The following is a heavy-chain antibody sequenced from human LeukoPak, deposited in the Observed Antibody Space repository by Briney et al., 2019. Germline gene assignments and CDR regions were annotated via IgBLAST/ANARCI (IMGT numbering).Heavy chain of an antibody. CDR3: AKDPSFRPGYFDY. Sequence: PGGSLRLSCAASGFNFSSYGMHWVRQAPGKGLEWVAFIRYDGSNKYYADSVKGRFTISRDNSKNTLYLQMNSLRAEDTAVYYCAKDPSFRPGYFDYWGQGTLVTVSS. CDR1: GFNFSSYG. CDR2: IRYDGSNK. V-gene: IGHV3-30*02. J-gene: IGHJ4*02.